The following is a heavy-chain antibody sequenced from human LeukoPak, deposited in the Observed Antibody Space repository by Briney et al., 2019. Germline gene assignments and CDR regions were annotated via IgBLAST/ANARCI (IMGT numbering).Heavy chain of an antibody. V-gene: IGHV4-4*07. Sequence: PETLSLTCTVSGASIRSYYWSWIRQPAGKGLEWIGRIVPSGSTNYNPSLKSRVTMSVDTSKSQFSLKLNSVTAADTAVYYCAKEGAAPGPDFDYWGQGTQVIVSS. CDR2: IVPSGST. J-gene: IGHJ4*02. CDR3: AKEGAAPGPDFDY. CDR1: GASIRSYY. D-gene: IGHD6-13*01.